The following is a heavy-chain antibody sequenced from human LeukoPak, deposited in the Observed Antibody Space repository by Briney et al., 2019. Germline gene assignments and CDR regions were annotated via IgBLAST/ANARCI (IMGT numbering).Heavy chain of an antibody. D-gene: IGHD4-11*01. CDR3: ARDPVSEGYSYFDY. V-gene: IGHV3-33*01. Sequence: GGSLRLSCAVSGFTFSNYGMHWVRQAPGKGPEWVAGIWYDVTNKYYADSVKGRFTISRDNSRNTLYLQMNSLSAEDTAVYYCARDPVSEGYSYFDYWGRGTVVTVSS. J-gene: IGHJ4*02. CDR1: GFTFSNYG. CDR2: IWYDVTNK.